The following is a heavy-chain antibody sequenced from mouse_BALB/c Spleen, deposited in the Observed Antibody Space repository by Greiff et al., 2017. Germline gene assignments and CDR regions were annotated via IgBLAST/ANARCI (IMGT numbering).Heavy chain of an antibody. CDR1: GFTFSDYY. CDR3: ARDPYDGYYGDY. J-gene: IGHJ4*01. D-gene: IGHD2-3*01. Sequence: EVKLVESGGGLVKPGGSLKLSCAASGFTFSDYYMYWVRQTPEKRLEWVATISDGGSYTYYPDSVKGRFTISRDNAKNNLYLQMSRLKSEDTAMYYCARDPYDGYYGDYWGQGTSVTVSS. CDR2: ISDGGSYT. V-gene: IGHV5-4*02.